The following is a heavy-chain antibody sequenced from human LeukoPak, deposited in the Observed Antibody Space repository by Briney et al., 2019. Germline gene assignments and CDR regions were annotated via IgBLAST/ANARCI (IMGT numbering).Heavy chain of an antibody. J-gene: IGHJ4*02. CDR3: ARRGGYSYDFRFDY. CDR1: GGSFSGYY. Sequence: PSETLSLTCAVYGGSFSGYYWSWIRQPPGKGLEWIGEINHSGSTNYNPSLKSRVTISVDTSKNQFSLKLSSVTAADTAVYYCARRGGYSYDFRFDYWGQGILVTVSS. CDR2: INHSGST. V-gene: IGHV4-34*01. D-gene: IGHD5-12*01.